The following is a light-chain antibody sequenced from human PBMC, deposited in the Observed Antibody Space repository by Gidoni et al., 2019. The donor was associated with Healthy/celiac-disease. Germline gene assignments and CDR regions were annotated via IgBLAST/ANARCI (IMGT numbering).Light chain of an antibody. CDR3: QQYNNWPEAYT. J-gene: IGKJ2*01. CDR1: QSVSSN. CDR2: GAS. V-gene: IGKV3-15*01. Sequence: ELVMTQSPATLSVSPGERATLSCRASQSVSSNLAWYQQKPGQAPRLLIYGASTRATGIPARFSGSGSGTEFTLTISSLQSEDFAVYYCQQYNNWPEAYTFGQGTKLEIK.